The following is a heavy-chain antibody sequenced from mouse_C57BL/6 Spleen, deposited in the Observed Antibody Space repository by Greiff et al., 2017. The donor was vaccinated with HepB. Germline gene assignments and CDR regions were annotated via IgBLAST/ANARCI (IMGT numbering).Heavy chain of an antibody. CDR1: GYTFTSYW. CDR3: ARNGNYPGYFDY. V-gene: IGHV1-61*01. CDR2: IYPSDSET. J-gene: IGHJ2*01. Sequence: QVQLQQSGAELVRPGSSVKLSCKASGYTFTSYWMDWVKQRPGQGLEWIGNIYPSDSETHYNQKFKDKATLTVDKSSSTAYMQLSSLTSEDSAVYYCARNGNYPGYFDYWGQGTTLTVSS. D-gene: IGHD2-1*01.